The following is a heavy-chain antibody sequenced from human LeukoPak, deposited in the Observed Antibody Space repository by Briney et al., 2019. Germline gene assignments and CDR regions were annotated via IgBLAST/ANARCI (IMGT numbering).Heavy chain of an antibody. V-gene: IGHV3-23*01. Sequence: GGSLRLSCAASGFTFSSYAMSWVRQAPGKGLEWVSAISGSGGSTYYADSVKGRFTISRDNSKNTLYLQMNSLRAEDTAVYYCSKAENSSGXXDXFDIWGQGTMVTVSS. CDR3: SKAENSSGXXDXFDI. CDR1: GFTFSSYA. J-gene: IGHJ3*02. D-gene: IGHD6-19*01. CDR2: ISGSGGST.